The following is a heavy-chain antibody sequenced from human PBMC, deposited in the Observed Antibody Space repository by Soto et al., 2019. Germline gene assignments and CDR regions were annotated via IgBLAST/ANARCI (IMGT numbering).Heavy chain of an antibody. CDR3: ARDDSGFSGSHYIDYFNY. CDR1: GYTFTSYA. D-gene: IGHD1-26*01. CDR2: INGGNGNT. V-gene: IGHV1-3*01. J-gene: IGHJ4*02. Sequence: GASVKVSCKASGYTFTSYAMHWVRQAPGQRLEWMGWINGGNGNTYYSEHFQGRVTLTRDTSAGTVYMQLSSLTSEDTAVYYCARDDSGFSGSHYIDYFNYWGQGALVTVSS.